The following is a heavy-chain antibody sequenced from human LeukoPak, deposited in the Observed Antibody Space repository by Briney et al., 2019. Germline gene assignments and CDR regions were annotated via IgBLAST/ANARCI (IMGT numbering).Heavy chain of an antibody. CDR2: IYPGDSET. D-gene: IGHD4-17*01. Sequence: GESLQISCKGSRCSFTNYWIGWVRQLPGKGLEWMTIIYPGDSETRYSPSFQGQVTISADKSIGTMYLQWSSLKASDTAMYYCARALRTGQGDYVPVLWGQGTLVIVSS. CDR1: RCSFTNYW. J-gene: IGHJ4*02. CDR3: ARALRTGQGDYVPVL. V-gene: IGHV5-51*01.